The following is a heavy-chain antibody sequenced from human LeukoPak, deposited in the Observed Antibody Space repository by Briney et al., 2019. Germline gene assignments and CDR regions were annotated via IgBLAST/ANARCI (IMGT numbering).Heavy chain of an antibody. CDR3: ARGNRGSSWNDAFDI. V-gene: IGHV1-2*02. D-gene: IGHD6-13*01. J-gene: IGHJ3*02. Sequence: ASVKVSCKASGYTFTGYYIHWVRQAPGQGLEWMGWINPNSGGTNYAQKFQGRVTMTRDTSISTAYMEVSRMRSDDTALYFCARGNRGSSWNDAFDIWGQGTMVTVSS. CDR1: GYTFTGYY. CDR2: INPNSGGT.